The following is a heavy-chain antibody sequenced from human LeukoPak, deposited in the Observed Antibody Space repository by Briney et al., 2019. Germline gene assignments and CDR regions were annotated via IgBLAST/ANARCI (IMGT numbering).Heavy chain of an antibody. CDR2: ISSSSSYI. Sequence: GGSLRLSCAASGFTFSSYSMNWVRQAPGKGLEWVSSISSSSSYIYYADSVKGRFTISRYNAKNSLYLQMNSLRAEDTAVYYCARDFSLWFAFDYWGQGTLVTVSS. CDR1: GFTFSSYS. V-gene: IGHV3-21*01. D-gene: IGHD3-10*01. J-gene: IGHJ4*02. CDR3: ARDFSLWFAFDY.